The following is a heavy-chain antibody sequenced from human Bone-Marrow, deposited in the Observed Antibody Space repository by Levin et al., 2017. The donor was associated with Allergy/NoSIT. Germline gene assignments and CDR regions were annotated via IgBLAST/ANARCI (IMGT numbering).Heavy chain of an antibody. V-gene: IGHV4-30-4*01. CDR1: GASISSGDYS. Sequence: SETLSLTCTVSGASISSGDYSWTWIRQPPGKGLEWIVYIYYGGNTYYNSSLQSRVTTSMDTSKNQFSLNLSSVTAADTAVYCCARDSWGEGESRDCRGQGTLVTVSS. CDR2: IYYGGNT. D-gene: IGHD3-16*01. J-gene: IGHJ4*02. CDR3: ARDSWGEGESRDC.